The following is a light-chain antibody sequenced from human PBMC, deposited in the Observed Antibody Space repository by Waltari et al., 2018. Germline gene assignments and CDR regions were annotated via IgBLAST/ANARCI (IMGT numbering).Light chain of an antibody. CDR3: HQRSNWPLT. V-gene: IGKV3-11*01. J-gene: IGKJ4*01. Sequence: EIVLTQSPATLSLSPGDTATVSCRASQSVYTYLAGYQHKPDQVPRLLIYDASKRATGVPARFSGSWSGADFTLIISSLEPEDFAVYYCHQRSNWPLTFGGGTKVDIK. CDR2: DAS. CDR1: QSVYTY.